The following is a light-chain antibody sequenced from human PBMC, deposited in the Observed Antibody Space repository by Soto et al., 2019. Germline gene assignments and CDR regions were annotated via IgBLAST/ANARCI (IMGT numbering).Light chain of an antibody. V-gene: IGLV2-23*02. Sequence: QSALTQPASVSGSPGQSITISCTGTSSDVGSNNLVSWYQQHPGKAPKLMIYDVTKRPSGISNRFAGSKSDNTASLTISGRQAEDEADYYCCSYAATNTLVFGAGTKGTV. J-gene: IGLJ3*02. CDR1: SSDVGSNNL. CDR3: CSYAATNTLV. CDR2: DVT.